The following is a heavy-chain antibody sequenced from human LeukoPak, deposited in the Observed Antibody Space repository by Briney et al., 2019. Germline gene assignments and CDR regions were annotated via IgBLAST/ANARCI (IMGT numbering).Heavy chain of an antibody. D-gene: IGHD1-26*01. Sequence: GGSLRLSCVAPGFTFSMSGMHWVRQTPGKGLEYVSAINSDGGRTYYANSVKGRFTVSRDNSKNTLYLQMGSLGLEDMGVYYCARREWDLTYFDYWGQGALVTVSS. CDR3: ARREWDLTYFDY. V-gene: IGHV3-64*01. CDR1: GFTFSMSG. J-gene: IGHJ4*02. CDR2: INSDGGRT.